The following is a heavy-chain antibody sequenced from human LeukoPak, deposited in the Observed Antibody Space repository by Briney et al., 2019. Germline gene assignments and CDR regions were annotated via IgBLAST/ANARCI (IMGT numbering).Heavy chain of an antibody. CDR3: ARTVLPGAFDI. V-gene: IGHV1-18*01. Sequence: ASVKVSYKASGYTFTSYGISWVRQTPGQGLEWMGWISAYNGNTNYAQKLQGRVTMTTDTSTSTAYMELRSLRSEDTAVYYCARTVLPGAFDIWGQGTMVTVSS. D-gene: IGHD1-14*01. CDR1: GYTFTSYG. CDR2: ISAYNGNT. J-gene: IGHJ3*02.